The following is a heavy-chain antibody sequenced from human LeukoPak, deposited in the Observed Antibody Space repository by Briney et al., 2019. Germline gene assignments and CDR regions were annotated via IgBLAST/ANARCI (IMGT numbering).Heavy chain of an antibody. J-gene: IGHJ4*02. CDR1: GITFSNYA. Sequence: GGSLRLSCVASGITFSNYAVSWVRQAPEKGLDWVSVISGSAHKIRYADSVKGRFTISRDNSKNTLYLQMNSLRAEDTAVYYCAKHKQWLVWCYFDYWGQGTLVTVSP. D-gene: IGHD6-19*01. V-gene: IGHV3-23*01. CDR3: AKHKQWLVWCYFDY. CDR2: ISGSAHKI.